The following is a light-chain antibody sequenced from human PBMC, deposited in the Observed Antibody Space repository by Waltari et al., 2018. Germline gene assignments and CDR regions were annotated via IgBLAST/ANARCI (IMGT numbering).Light chain of an antibody. CDR1: QIIDTW. J-gene: IGKJ2*01. Sequence: DIQVTLSPSTRSESVGDRVPIACRASQIIDTWLAWYQQKPGKAPKLLIYKASHLESGVPLRFSGSGSWTEFTLTINSLQPDDFATYYCQQYNYYPVTYGQGTKLEI. V-gene: IGKV1-5*03. CDR3: QQYNYYPVT. CDR2: KAS.